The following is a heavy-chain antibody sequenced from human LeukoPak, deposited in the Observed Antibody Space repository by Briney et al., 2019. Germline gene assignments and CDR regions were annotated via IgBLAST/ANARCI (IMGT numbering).Heavy chain of an antibody. Sequence: SETLSLTCAVYGGSFSGYYWSWIRQPPGKGLEWIGEINHSGSTNYNPSLKSRVTISVDTSENQFSLKLNSVTAADTAVYYCARDVIYSGYDWSIRSYFDYWGQGTLVTVSS. D-gene: IGHD5-12*01. V-gene: IGHV4-34*01. CDR2: INHSGST. CDR1: GGSFSGYY. CDR3: ARDVIYSGYDWSIRSYFDY. J-gene: IGHJ4*02.